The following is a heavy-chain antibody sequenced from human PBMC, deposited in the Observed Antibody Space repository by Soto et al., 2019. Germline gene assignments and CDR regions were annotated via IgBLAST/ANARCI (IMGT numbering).Heavy chain of an antibody. CDR2: IIPIFGTA. J-gene: IGHJ6*02. CDR1: GGTFSSYA. D-gene: IGHD6-13*01. Sequence: QVQLVQSGAEVKKPGSSVKVSCKASGGTFSSYAISWVRQAPGQGLEWMGGIIPIFGTANYAQKFQGRVTITADEPTSKAYMGLSSRRCEDTALYSCAREKSSTESYYYYGMDVGGQGTTVTVPS. CDR3: AREKSSTESYYYYGMDV. V-gene: IGHV1-69*01.